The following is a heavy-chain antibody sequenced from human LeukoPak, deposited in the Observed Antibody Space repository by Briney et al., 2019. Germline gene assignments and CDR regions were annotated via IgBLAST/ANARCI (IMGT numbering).Heavy chain of an antibody. J-gene: IGHJ6*02. CDR3: AKDSGWFGELFYYYYGMDV. V-gene: IGHV3-23*01. D-gene: IGHD3-10*01. CDR1: GFTFSSYA. Sequence: GGSLRLSCAASGFTFSSYAMSWVRQAPGKGLEWVSAISGSGGSTYYADSVKGRFTISRDNSKNTLYLQMNSLRAEDTAVYYCAKDSGWFGELFYYYYGMDVWGQGTTVTVSS. CDR2: ISGSGGST.